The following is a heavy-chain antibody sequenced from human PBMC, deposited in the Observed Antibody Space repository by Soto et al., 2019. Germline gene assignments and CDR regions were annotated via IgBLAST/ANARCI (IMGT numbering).Heavy chain of an antibody. CDR2: IYYSGST. J-gene: IGHJ4*02. CDR3: ARGAEYSGYYFDY. V-gene: IGHV4-59*11. D-gene: IGHD5-12*01. Sequence: SETLSLTCTVSGASISNHYWIWVRRPPGKGLEWIGYIYYSGSTNYNPSLKSRLTMSLDTSKNQFSLILNSVTAADTAVYYCARGAEYSGYYFDYWAQGTLVTVSS. CDR1: GASISNHY.